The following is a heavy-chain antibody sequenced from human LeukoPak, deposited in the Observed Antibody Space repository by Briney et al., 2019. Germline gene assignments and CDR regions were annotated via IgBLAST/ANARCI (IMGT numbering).Heavy chain of an antibody. J-gene: IGHJ4*02. CDR2: INSSSSTI. CDR1: GFTFSSYS. CDR3: AREGVDSSWEAYGY. D-gene: IGHD6-13*01. Sequence: GGSLGLSCAASGFTFSSYSMNWVRQAPGKGLEWVSYINSSSSTIYYADSVKGRFTISRDNAKNSLYLQMNSLRAEDTAVYYCAREGVDSSWEAYGYWGQGTLVTVSS. V-gene: IGHV3-48*04.